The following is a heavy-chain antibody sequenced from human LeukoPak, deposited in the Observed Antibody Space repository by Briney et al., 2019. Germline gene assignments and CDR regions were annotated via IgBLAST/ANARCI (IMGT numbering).Heavy chain of an antibody. J-gene: IGHJ4*02. CDR3: VTTVTTHLFDY. CDR2: IKQDGSEK. Sequence: GGSLRLSCAASGFTFSNAWMSWVRQAPGKGLEWVANIKQDGSEKYYVDSVKGRFTISRDNAKNSLYLQMNSLRDEDTAVYYCVTTVTTHLFDYWGQGTLVTVSS. D-gene: IGHD4-17*01. CDR1: GFTFSNAW. V-gene: IGHV3-7*01.